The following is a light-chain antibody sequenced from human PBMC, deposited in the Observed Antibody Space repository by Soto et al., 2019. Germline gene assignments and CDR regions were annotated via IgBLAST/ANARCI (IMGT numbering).Light chain of an antibody. CDR2: AVS. CDR1: QGINNW. J-gene: IGKJ4*01. Sequence: DNQLTLSPSSVSASVGDRVTITCRASQGINNWLAWYQQKPGKAPELLIYAVSYLQSGVPSRFSGSGSGTDFTLTINSLQPEDFATYYCQQANSFALTFGGGTKV. CDR3: QQANSFALT. V-gene: IGKV1-12*01.